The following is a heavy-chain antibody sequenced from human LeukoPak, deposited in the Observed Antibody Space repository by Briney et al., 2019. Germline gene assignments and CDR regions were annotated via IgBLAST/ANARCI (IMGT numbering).Heavy chain of an antibody. CDR2: ISSSGTI. Sequence: PGGSLRLSCVASGFTFSSNSLNWVRQAPGKGLEWVSYISSSGTIYYADSVKGRFTISRDNSKNTLYLQMNSLRAEDTAVYYCARDKHGDYGDFDYWGQGTLVTVSS. CDR3: ARDKHGDYGDFDY. V-gene: IGHV3-48*01. D-gene: IGHD4-17*01. J-gene: IGHJ4*02. CDR1: GFTFSSNS.